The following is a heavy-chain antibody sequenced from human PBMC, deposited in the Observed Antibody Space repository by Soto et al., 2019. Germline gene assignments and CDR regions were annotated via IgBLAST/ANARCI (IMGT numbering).Heavy chain of an antibody. CDR1: GVSLTSYP. CDR2: IIPIHGTT. Sequence: QMEQSGAEVRKPGSSVKVSCKPSGVSLTSYPMAWVRQAPGQGFEWMGGIIPIHGTTEYAQKFQGRVTITADESTNRATLELTGLTYEDTAVYYCARGWGLVSWGQGTLVTVSS. D-gene: IGHD3-16*01. V-gene: IGHV1-69*01. CDR3: ARGWGLVS. J-gene: IGHJ4*02.